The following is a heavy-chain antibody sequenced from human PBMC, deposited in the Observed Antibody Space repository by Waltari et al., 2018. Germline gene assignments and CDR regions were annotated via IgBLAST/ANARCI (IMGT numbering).Heavy chain of an antibody. Sequence: VQLVESGGGLVQPGRSLRLSCAASGFPFDKYAMHWVRQAPGKGLEWVSGISWNSGSIGYADSVKGRFTISRDNAKNSLNLQMNSLRAEDTAFYYCAKDMGIVATMVDSWGQGTLVTVSS. V-gene: IGHV3-9*01. J-gene: IGHJ4*02. CDR2: ISWNSGSI. CDR3: AKDMGIVATMVDS. CDR1: GFPFDKYA. D-gene: IGHD5-12*01.